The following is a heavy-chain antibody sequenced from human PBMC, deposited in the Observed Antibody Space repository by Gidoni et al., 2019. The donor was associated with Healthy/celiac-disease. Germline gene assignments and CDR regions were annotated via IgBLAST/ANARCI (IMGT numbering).Heavy chain of an antibody. CDR1: GFTFSRYA. CDR2: ISGSGGST. Sequence: EVQLVESGGGLVQPGGSLRLSCAASGFTFSRYAMSWVRQAPGTGLEWVSAISGSGGSTYYADSVKGRFTISRDNSKNTLYLQMNSLRAEDTAVYYCAKGFFVSSWEKNWFDPWGQGTLVTVSS. D-gene: IGHD6-13*01. V-gene: IGHV3-23*04. J-gene: IGHJ5*02. CDR3: AKGFFVSSWEKNWFDP.